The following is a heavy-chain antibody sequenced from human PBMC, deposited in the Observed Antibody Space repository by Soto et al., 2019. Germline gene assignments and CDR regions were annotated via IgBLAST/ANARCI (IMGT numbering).Heavy chain of an antibody. J-gene: IGHJ6*02. CDR1: GGTFSTAA. Sequence: QVQVEQSGAEVKKPGSSVKVSCKASGGTFSTAAISWVRQAPGQGLEWMGGIMPIFRTADYAQKFQGRVTITADESTSTAYLELRSLSSEDTAIYYCARDKDGPQLGGNYYYIMDVWGQGTTVTVSS. CDR3: ARDKDGPQLGGNYYYIMDV. D-gene: IGHD3-3*02. V-gene: IGHV1-69*12. CDR2: IMPIFRTA.